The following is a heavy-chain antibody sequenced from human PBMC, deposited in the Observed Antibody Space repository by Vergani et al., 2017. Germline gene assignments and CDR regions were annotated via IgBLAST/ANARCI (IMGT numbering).Heavy chain of an antibody. V-gene: IGHV4-39*07. Sequence: QLQLQESGPGLVKPSETLSLTCTVSGGSISSSSYYWGWIRQPPGKGLEWIGSIYYSGSTYYNPSLKSRVTISVDTSKNQFSLKLSSVTAADTAVYYCAGDATIYDSSGYPLDYWGQGTLVTVSS. CDR3: AGDATIYDSSGYPLDY. D-gene: IGHD3-22*01. CDR2: IYYSGST. CDR1: GGSISSSSYY. J-gene: IGHJ4*02.